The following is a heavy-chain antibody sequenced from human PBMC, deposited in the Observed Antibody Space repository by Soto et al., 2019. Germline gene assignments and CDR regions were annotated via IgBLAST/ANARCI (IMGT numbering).Heavy chain of an antibody. V-gene: IGHV4-59*01. Sequence: SETLSLTCTVSGGSISSYYWSWIRQPPGKGLEWIGYIYYSGSTNYNPSLKSRVTISVDTSKNQFSLKLSSVTAADTAVYYCARVQPIRLDAFDIWGQGTMVTVSS. D-gene: IGHD5-12*01. CDR3: ARVQPIRLDAFDI. CDR2: IYYSGST. J-gene: IGHJ3*02. CDR1: GGSISSYY.